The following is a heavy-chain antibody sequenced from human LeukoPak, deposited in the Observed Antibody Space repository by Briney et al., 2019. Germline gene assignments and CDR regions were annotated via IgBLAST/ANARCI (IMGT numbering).Heavy chain of an antibody. J-gene: IGHJ6*02. D-gene: IGHD1-26*01. V-gene: IGHV3-15*01. CDR2: IKSKTDGGTT. CDR1: GLTFSNAW. Sequence: PGGSLRLSCAASGLTFSNAWMSWVRQAPGKGLEWVGRIKSKTDGGTTDYGARVKGRFIISRDDSKNTLYLQMNGLKIEDTAVYYCITDPGEWEPIWGQGTTVTVSS. CDR3: ITDPGEWEPI.